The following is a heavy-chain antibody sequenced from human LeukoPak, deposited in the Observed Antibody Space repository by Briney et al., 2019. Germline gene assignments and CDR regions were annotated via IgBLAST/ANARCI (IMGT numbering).Heavy chain of an antibody. CDR1: GYSFTNYW. CDR3: ARQEGVAVLGPRVTWFDP. J-gene: IGHJ5*02. Sequence: GESLKISCNGSGYSFTNYWITWVRQMPGKGLEWMGITYPGDSDTRYSPSFQGQVTISADKSINTAYLQWSSLKASDTAMYYCARQEGVAVLGPRVTWFDPWGQETLVTVSS. V-gene: IGHV5-51*01. D-gene: IGHD6-19*01. CDR2: TYPGDSDT.